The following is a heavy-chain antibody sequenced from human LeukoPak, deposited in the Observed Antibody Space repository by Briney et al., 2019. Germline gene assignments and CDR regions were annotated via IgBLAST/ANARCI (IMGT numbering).Heavy chain of an antibody. V-gene: IGHV4-61*02. D-gene: IGHD3-22*01. J-gene: IGHJ4*02. CDR1: GGSISSGDFY. Sequence: SETLSLTCTVSGGSISSGDFYWSWIRQPAGKGLEWIGRIYTSGSTNYNPSLQSRVTISVDTSKNQFSLRLTSVTAADTAVYYCARLLENYSDSSGYYYKDVYYFDYWGQGTLVTVSS. CDR2: IYTSGST. CDR3: ARLLENYSDSSGYYYKDVYYFDY.